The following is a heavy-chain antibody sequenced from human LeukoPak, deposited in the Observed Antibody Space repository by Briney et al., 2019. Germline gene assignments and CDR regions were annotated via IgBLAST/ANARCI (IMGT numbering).Heavy chain of an antibody. J-gene: IGHJ2*01. CDR1: GFPFSSYS. CDR2: ISYDGSNK. V-gene: IGHV3-30-3*01. D-gene: IGHD1-26*01. Sequence: GRSLRLSCAASGFPFSSYSMHWVRQAPGKGLEWVALISYDGSNKYYVDSVEGRFTISRDNSKNTLYLQLNSLNGQDTAVFYCARAVGATDYWYLDLWGRGTLVTVSS. CDR3: ARAVGATDYWYLDL.